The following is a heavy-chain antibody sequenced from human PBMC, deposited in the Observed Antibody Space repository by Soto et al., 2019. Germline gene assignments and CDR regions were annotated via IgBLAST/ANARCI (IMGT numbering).Heavy chain of an antibody. CDR1: GFTFSSYA. CDR2: ISYDGSDK. CDR3: ARVKLGAESPRAYYRHGLDV. V-gene: IGHV3-30-3*01. J-gene: IGHJ6*02. Sequence: RSLRLSCAASGFTFSSYAMHWVRQAPGKGLAWVAGISYDGSDKYYADSVRGQFTISRDNSKNTLYLQMNSLRAEDTAMYYCARVKLGAESPRAYYRHGLDVWGQGTTLTVSS.